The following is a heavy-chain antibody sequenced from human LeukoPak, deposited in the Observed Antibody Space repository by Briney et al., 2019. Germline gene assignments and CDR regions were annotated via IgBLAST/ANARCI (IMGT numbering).Heavy chain of an antibody. V-gene: IGHV5-51*01. D-gene: IGHD4-17*01. CDR3: ARLRYGEYSLNAFDI. CDR2: IYPVDSDT. J-gene: IGHJ3*02. Sequence: GESPKISRKGSGYSFTSYWLGRVRPMPGKGLEGMGIIYPVDSDTRYSPSCQGQVTIAADKSISTAYRQWSSLKASDTAMYYCARLRYGEYSLNAFDIWGQGTMVTVSS. CDR1: GYSFTSYW.